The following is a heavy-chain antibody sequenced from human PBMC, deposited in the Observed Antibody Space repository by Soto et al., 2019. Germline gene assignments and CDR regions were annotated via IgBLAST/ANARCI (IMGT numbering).Heavy chain of an antibody. V-gene: IGHV4-39*01. D-gene: IGHD6-13*01. CDR3: ASGTSSSWYLYYYYGMDV. J-gene: IGHJ6*02. Sequence: SDTLSLTCTVSGGSISSSSYYWGWIRQPPGKGLEWIGSIYYSGSTYYNPSLKSRVTISVDTSKNQFSLKLSSVTAADTAVYYCASGTSSSWYLYYYYGMDVWGQGTTVT. CDR1: GGSISSSSYY. CDR2: IYYSGST.